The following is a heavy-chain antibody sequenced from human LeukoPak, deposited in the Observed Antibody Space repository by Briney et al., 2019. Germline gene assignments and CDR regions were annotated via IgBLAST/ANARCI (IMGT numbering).Heavy chain of an antibody. CDR1: GFTFSSYW. V-gene: IGHV3-7*03. D-gene: IGHD3-10*01. J-gene: IGHJ6*02. CDR2: IKQDGSEK. Sequence: GGSLRLSCAASGFTFSSYWMSWVRQAPGKGLEWVSNIKQDGSEKYYVDSVKGRFTISRDNAKNSLYLQMNSLRAEDTAVYYCARDRGIPRASYYYGMDVWGQGTTVTVSS. CDR3: ARDRGIPRASYYYGMDV.